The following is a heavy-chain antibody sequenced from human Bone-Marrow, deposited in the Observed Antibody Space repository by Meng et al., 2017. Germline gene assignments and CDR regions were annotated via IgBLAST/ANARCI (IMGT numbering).Heavy chain of an antibody. Sequence: KVSCKGSGYSFTSYWIGWVRQMPGKGLEWMGIIYPGDSDTRYSPSFQGQVTISADRSISTAYLQCCSLKASDTAMYYCANTSLYSYCYGADRYYFDYWGQGTLVTVSS. V-gene: IGHV5-51*01. D-gene: IGHD5-18*01. CDR3: ANTSLYSYCYGADRYYFDY. CDR2: IYPGDSDT. CDR1: GYSFTSYW. J-gene: IGHJ4*02.